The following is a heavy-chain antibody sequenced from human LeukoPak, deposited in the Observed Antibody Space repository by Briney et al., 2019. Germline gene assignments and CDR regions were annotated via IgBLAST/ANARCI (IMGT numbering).Heavy chain of an antibody. V-gene: IGHV3-23*01. CDR2: ISKSGDHT. CDR1: GLTFNNYA. J-gene: IGHJ6*02. D-gene: IGHD3-16*01. CDR3: ATSWGPDTSAFRWGRDGMDV. Sequence: SGGSLRLSCAVSGLTFNNYAMSWVRQAPGKGLEWVSAISKSGDHTYYAASAKGRFTIYRDNSKNTQYLQMNSLRAEDTAVYYCATSWGPDTSAFRWGRDGMDVWGQGTTVIVSS.